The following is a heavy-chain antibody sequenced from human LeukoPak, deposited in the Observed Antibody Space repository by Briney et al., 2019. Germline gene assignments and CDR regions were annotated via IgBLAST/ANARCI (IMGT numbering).Heavy chain of an antibody. CDR3: ARGQETPIDFWSAYYWATEHLSNVRPYNWFDP. V-gene: IGHV4-31*03. Sequence: SETLSLTSTVSGGSISSGGYYWSCIRQHPGKGLEWIGYIYYSGSTYYNPSLKSRVTISVDTSKNQFSLKLSSVTAADTAVYYCARGQETPIDFWSAYYWATEHLSNVRPYNWFDPWGQGTLVTVSS. J-gene: IGHJ5*02. CDR2: IYYSGST. D-gene: IGHD3-3*01. CDR1: GGSISSGGYY.